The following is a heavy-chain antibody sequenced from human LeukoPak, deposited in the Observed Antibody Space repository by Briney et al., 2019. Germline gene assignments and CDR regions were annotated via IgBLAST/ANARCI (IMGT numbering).Heavy chain of an antibody. J-gene: IGHJ5*02. CDR2: IIPIFGTA. Sequence: ASVKVSCKASGGTFSSYAISWVRQAPGRGLEWMGGIIPIFGTANYAQKFQGRVTITTDESTSTAYMELSSLRSEDTAVYYCASGFWSGYYTAWGQGTLVTVSS. CDR1: GGTFSSYA. CDR3: ASGFWSGYYTA. V-gene: IGHV1-69*05. D-gene: IGHD3-3*01.